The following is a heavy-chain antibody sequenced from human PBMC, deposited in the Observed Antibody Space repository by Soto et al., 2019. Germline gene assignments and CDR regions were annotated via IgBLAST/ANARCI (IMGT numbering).Heavy chain of an antibody. J-gene: IGHJ4*02. Sequence: PGGSLRLSFAASGFTFSTSPMRWVRQAPGKGLELVSRRSGSRVSIYYADSVKGRFTISIDNSKNTLSLQMNSLRDEDTAVYYCARGSRFDYLVPGTWVTVSS. D-gene: IGHD3-10*01. V-gene: IGHV3-23*01. CDR2: RSGSRVSI. CDR1: GFTFSTSP. CDR3: ARGSRFDY.